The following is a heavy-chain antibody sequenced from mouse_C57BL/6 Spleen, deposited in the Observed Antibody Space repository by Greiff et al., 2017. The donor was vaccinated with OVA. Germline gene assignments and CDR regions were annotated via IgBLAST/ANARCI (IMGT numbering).Heavy chain of an antibody. CDR3: AREGPYDYEPHYFDY. J-gene: IGHJ2*01. CDR1: GHSITSGYY. D-gene: IGHD2-4*01. CDR2: ISYDGSN. V-gene: IGHV3-6*01. Sequence: ESGPGLVKPSQSLSLTCSVTGHSITSGYYWNWIRQFPGNKLEWMGYISYDGSNNYNPSLKNRISITRDTSKNQFFLKLNSVTTEDTATYYGAREGPYDYEPHYFDYWGKGTTLTVSS.